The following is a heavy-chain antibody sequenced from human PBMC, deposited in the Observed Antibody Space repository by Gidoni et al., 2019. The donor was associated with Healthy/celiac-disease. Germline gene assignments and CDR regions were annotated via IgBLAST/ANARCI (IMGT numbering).Heavy chain of an antibody. V-gene: IGHV4-39*01. CDR2: IYYSGST. CDR3: AAEYYDFWSGYYSWFDP. Sequence: QLQLQESGPGLVKPSETLSLTCTVSGGSISSSSYYWGWIRQPPGKGLEWIGSIYYSGSTYYNPSLKSRVTISVDTSKNQFSLKLSSVTAADTAVYYCAAEYYDFWSGYYSWFDPWGQGTLVTVSS. J-gene: IGHJ5*02. CDR1: GGSISSSSYY. D-gene: IGHD3-3*01.